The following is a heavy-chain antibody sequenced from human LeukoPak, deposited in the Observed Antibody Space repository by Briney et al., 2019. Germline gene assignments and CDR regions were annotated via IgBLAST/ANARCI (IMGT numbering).Heavy chain of an antibody. Sequence: SETLSLTCTVSGDSIGNYHWSWIRQPAGKGLEWIAQIHSSGSTNYNPPLKSRVSMSIDTTEDQVSLTIRSVTAADTAFYYCARRDINSGWSFGDWGQGILVTVSS. CDR3: ARRDINSGWSFGD. J-gene: IGHJ4*02. V-gene: IGHV4-4*07. CDR2: IHSSGST. CDR1: GDSIGNYH. D-gene: IGHD6-19*01.